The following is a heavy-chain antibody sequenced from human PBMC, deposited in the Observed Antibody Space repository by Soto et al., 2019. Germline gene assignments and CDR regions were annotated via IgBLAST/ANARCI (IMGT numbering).Heavy chain of an antibody. Sequence: LRLSCAASGFSFSTYAMSWVRQTPEKRLECVSAISGDGGSTHYADSVKGRFTISRDNSKNTMYLQLNSLRADDTAVYYCAKVGGFDPWGQGNLVTVS. CDR3: AKVGGFDP. V-gene: IGHV3-23*01. CDR1: GFSFSTYA. CDR2: ISGDGGST. J-gene: IGHJ5*02.